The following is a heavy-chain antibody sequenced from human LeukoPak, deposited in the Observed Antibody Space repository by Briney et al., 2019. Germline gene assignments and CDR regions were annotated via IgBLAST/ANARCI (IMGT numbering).Heavy chain of an antibody. CDR2: IYSGGST. J-gene: IGHJ3*02. CDR1: GFTVSSNY. V-gene: IGHV3-53*01. CDR3: ARVPYYYDSSGYYGAFDI. D-gene: IGHD3-22*01. Sequence: PGGSLGLSCAASGFTVSSNYMSWVRQAPGKGLEWVSVIYSGGSTYYADSVKGRFTISRDNSKNTLYLQMNSLRAEDTAVYYCARVPYYYDSSGYYGAFDIWGQGTMVTVSS.